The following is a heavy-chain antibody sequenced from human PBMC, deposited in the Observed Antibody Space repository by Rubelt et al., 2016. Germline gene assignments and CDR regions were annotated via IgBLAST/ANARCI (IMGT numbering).Heavy chain of an antibody. CDR3: ARWQQQLNFDY. Sequence: QVQLQESGPGLVKPSETLSLTCTVSGGSISNYYWSWIRQPPGKGLEWIGYFDYSGSTSYNPSLKSRVTISVDTSKNQFSLKLSSVTAADTAVYYCARWQQQLNFDYWGQGTLVTVSS. CDR2: FDYSGST. CDR1: GGSISNYY. V-gene: IGHV4-59*12. D-gene: IGHD6-13*01. J-gene: IGHJ4*02.